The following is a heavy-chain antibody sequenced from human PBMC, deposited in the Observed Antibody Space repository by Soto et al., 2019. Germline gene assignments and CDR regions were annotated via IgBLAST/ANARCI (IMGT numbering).Heavy chain of an antibody. Sequence: PGGSLRRSCSAGGFSFRDYCMSWIRQAPGKGLEWVSYIGPYGNSIYYADSVKGRFTISRDDAKKSLYLHMNSLRAEDTAVYYCARDDYTYGVYWGQGSLVTVSS. J-gene: IGHJ4*02. CDR3: ARDDYTYGVY. D-gene: IGHD3-3*01. V-gene: IGHV3-11*01. CDR2: IGPYGNSI. CDR1: GFSFRDYC.